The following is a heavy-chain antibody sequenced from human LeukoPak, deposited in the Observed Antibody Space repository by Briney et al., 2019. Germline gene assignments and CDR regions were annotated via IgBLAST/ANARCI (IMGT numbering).Heavy chain of an antibody. D-gene: IGHD2-2*02. V-gene: IGHV3-66*01. CDR3: ARASGGCSSTSCYTTGA. CDR2: IYSGGST. J-gene: IGHJ4*02. Sequence: GGSLRLSCAASGFTVSSNYMSWVRQAPGKGLEWVSVIYSGGSTYYADSVKGRFTISGDNSKNTLYLQMNSLRAEDTAVYYCARASGGCSSTSCYTTGAWGQGTLVTVSS. CDR1: GFTVSSNY.